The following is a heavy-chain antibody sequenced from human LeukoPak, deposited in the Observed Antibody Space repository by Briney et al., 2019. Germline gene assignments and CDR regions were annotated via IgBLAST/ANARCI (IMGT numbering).Heavy chain of an antibody. V-gene: IGHV3-9*01. CDR1: GFTFDDYA. CDR3: AKAPCGGDCYSMVY. D-gene: IGHD2-21*02. J-gene: IGHJ4*02. CDR2: ISWNSGSI. Sequence: GGSLRLSCAASGFTFDDYAMHWVRPAPGKGLEGVSGISWNSGSIGYADSVKGRFTISRDNAKNSLYLQMNSLRAEDTALYYCAKAPCGGDCYSMVYWGQGTLVTVSS.